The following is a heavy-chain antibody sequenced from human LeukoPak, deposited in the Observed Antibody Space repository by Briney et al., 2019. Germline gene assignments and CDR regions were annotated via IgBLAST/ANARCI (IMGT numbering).Heavy chain of an antibody. J-gene: IGHJ4*02. V-gene: IGHV3-23*01. CDR2: LNGAGGST. CDR3: AKPADTGYDNLWASYRYGFAD. D-gene: IGHD3-16*02. Sequence: PGGSLRLSCAASGFAFSSFAMSWVRQAPGKGLEWVSALNGAGGSTYYADPVRGRFSVSRDNFKNTLHLQMNLLRVEDTAVYYCAKPADTGYDNLWASYRYGFADWGQGTLVTVSS. CDR1: GFAFSSFA.